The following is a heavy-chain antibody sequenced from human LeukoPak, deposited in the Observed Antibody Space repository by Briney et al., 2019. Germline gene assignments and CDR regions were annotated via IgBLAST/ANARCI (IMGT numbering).Heavy chain of an antibody. CDR2: ITRSSTTI. J-gene: IGHJ4*02. CDR1: GFNFSIYS. Sequence: PGGSLRLSCAASGFNFSIYSMNWVRQAPGKGLEWVSYITRSSTTIYYADSVKGRFTISRDNAKNSLYLQMNSLRVEDTAVYYCARGLVWTSSGWYFDYWGQGTLVTVSS. D-gene: IGHD6-19*01. V-gene: IGHV3-48*01. CDR3: ARGLVWTSSGWYFDY.